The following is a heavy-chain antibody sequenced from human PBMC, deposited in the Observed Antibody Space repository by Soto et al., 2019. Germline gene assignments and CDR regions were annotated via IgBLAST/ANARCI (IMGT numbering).Heavy chain of an antibody. CDR3: ARGWGRIFDY. J-gene: IGHJ4*02. D-gene: IGHD7-27*01. Sequence: QVQLQQWGAGLLKPSETLSLTCAVYGGSFSGYYWSWIRQPPGKGLEWIGEINHSGSTNYNPSLKXRVTITADTSKNQFPLKLSSVTAADTAVYYCARGWGRIFDYWGQGTLVTVSS. CDR2: INHSGST. CDR1: GGSFSGYY. V-gene: IGHV4-34*01.